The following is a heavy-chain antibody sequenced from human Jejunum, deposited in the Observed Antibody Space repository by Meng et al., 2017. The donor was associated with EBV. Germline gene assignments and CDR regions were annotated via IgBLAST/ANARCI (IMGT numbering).Heavy chain of an antibody. V-gene: IGHV1-69*06. J-gene: IGHJ4*02. CDR3: ARSSGGVVADYFDY. CDR1: GGTFSNYA. CDR2: VIPIFATA. D-gene: IGHD3-16*02. Sequence: VQAGAAGLAGKQPGSLVKSSRKASGGTFSNYAFSWVRQAPGQGLGWMGGVIPIFATANYAQRFQGRVTITADKSTSTAYMELRSLRSEDTAVYYCARSSGGVVADYFDYWGQGTLVTVSS.